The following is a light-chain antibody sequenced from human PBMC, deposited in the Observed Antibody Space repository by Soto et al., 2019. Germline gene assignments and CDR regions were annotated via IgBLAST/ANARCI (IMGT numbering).Light chain of an antibody. CDR1: SSDVGGYNY. CDR3: SSYTSSSTLLV. J-gene: IGLJ1*01. V-gene: IGLV2-14*01. CDR2: DVS. Sequence: QSALTQPPSVSGSPGQSITISCTGTSSDVGGYNYVSWYQQHPGKAPKLMFYDVSNRPSGVSNRFSGSKSGNTASLTISGLQAEDEADYYCSSYTSSSTLLVFGTGTKLTVL.